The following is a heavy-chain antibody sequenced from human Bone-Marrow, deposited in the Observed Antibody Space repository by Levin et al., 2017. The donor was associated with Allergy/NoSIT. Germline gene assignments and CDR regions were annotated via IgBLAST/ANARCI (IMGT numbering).Heavy chain of an antibody. V-gene: IGHV1-46*01. CDR1: GYTFSNYY. CDR2: INPSDGSS. D-gene: IGHD3-16*02. CDR3: ARCSEIQELEELSPMEY. J-gene: IGHJ4*02. Sequence: ASVKVSCKASGYTFSNYYIHWVRQAPGHGLEWMGVINPSDGSSNYAQDFQGRLTMTRDTSTSTAYMELSSLRSEDTAVYYCARCSEIQELEELSPMEYWGQGTLVTVSA.